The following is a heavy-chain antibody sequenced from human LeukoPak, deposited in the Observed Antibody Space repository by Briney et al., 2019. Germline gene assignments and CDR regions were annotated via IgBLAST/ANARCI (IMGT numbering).Heavy chain of an antibody. CDR2: INHSGST. CDR3: AREQLADYYYYGMDV. D-gene: IGHD1-1*01. CDR1: GGSFSGYY. Sequence: SETLSLTCAVYGGSFSGYYWSWIRQPPGKGLEWIGEINHSGSTNYNPSLKSRVTISVDTSKNQFSLKLSSVTAADTAVYYCAREQLADYYYYGMDVWGQGTTVTVSS. V-gene: IGHV4-34*01. J-gene: IGHJ6*02.